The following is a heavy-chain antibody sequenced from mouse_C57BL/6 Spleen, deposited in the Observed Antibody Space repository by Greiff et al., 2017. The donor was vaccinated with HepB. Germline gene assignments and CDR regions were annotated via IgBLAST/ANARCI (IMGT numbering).Heavy chain of an antibody. V-gene: IGHV1-63*01. D-gene: IGHD2-4*01. CDR3: ARFGDYDGGNYFDY. J-gene: IGHJ2*01. Sequence: QVQLQQSGAELVRPGPSVKMSCKASGYTFTNYWIGWAKQRPGHGLEWIGDIYPGGGYTNYNEKFKGKATLTADKSSSTAYMQFSSLTSEDSAIYYCARFGDYDGGNYFDYWGQGTTLTVSS. CDR1: GYTFTNYW. CDR2: IYPGGGYT.